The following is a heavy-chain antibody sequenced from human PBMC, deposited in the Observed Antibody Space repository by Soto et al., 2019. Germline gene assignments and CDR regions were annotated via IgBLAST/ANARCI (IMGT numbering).Heavy chain of an antibody. D-gene: IGHD3-9*01. V-gene: IGHV4-34*01. CDR1: GGSFSDYY. CDR2: INHSGTT. Sequence: QVQLRQWGAGLLKPSETLSLTCAVFGGSFSDYYWTWIRQPPGKGLEWIGEINHSGTTSYNPSLKSRLTISVDTSNNRFSLKLSSVTAAATAVYYCARKPIYHFFAGYYSVDYWGQGTLVTVSS. CDR3: ARKPIYHFFAGYYSVDY. J-gene: IGHJ4*02.